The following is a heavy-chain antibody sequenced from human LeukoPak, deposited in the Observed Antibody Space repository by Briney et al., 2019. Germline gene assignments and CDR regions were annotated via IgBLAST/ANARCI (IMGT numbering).Heavy chain of an antibody. V-gene: IGHV1-8*01. D-gene: IGHD6-13*01. CDR1: GYTFTSYD. CDR2: MNPNSGNT. J-gene: IGHJ6*03. Sequence: ASVKVSCKASGYTFTSYDINWVRQATGQGLEWMGWMNPNSGNTGYAQKFQGRGTMTRNTSISTAYMELSSLRSEDTAVYYCARVVAWYSSSWYGRSYYYYYMHVWGKGPTVTVS. CDR3: ARVVAWYSSSWYGRSYYYYYMHV.